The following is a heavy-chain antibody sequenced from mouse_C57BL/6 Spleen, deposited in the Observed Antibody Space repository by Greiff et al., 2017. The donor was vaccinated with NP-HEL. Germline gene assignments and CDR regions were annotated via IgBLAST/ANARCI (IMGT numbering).Heavy chain of an antibody. V-gene: IGHV1-76*01. Sequence: QVQLQQSGAELVRPGASVKLSCKASGYTFTDYYINWVKQRPGQGLEWIARIYPGSGNTYYNEKFKGKATLTAEKSSSTAYMQLSSLTSEDSAVYFCARSYYYGNWYFDVWGTGTTVTVSS. D-gene: IGHD1-1*01. CDR2: IYPGSGNT. CDR3: ARSYYYGNWYFDV. CDR1: GYTFTDYY. J-gene: IGHJ1*03.